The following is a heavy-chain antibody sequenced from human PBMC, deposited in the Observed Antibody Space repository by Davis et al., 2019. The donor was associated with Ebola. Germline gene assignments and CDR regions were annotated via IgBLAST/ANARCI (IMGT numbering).Heavy chain of an antibody. Sequence: AASVKVSCKASGYTFTNYYMHWVRQAPGQGLEWMGIINPSGGSTSYAQKLQGRVTMTTDTSTGTAYMELRSLRSDDTAVYFCARTSIVGTTTTASDIWGQGTKVTVSS. V-gene: IGHV1-46*01. D-gene: IGHD1-26*01. CDR1: GYTFTNYY. CDR3: ARTSIVGTTTTASDI. J-gene: IGHJ3*02. CDR2: INPSGGST.